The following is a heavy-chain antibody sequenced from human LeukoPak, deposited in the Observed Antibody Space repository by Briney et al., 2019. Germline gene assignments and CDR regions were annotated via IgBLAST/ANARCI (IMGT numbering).Heavy chain of an antibody. CDR3: ARDRENFEY. CDR2: INPSGGST. V-gene: IGHV1-46*01. D-gene: IGHD1-26*01. CDR1: GYTFTSYY. Sequence: ASVKVSCKASGYTFTSYYIHWVRQAPGQGLEWMGIINPSGGSTSYAQRFQGRVTMTRDTSTSTAYMELSRLRSEDTAVYYCARDRENFEYWGQGTLVTVSS. J-gene: IGHJ4*02.